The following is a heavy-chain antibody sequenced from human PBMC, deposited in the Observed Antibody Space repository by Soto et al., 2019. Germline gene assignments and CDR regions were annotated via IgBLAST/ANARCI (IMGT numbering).Heavy chain of an antibody. V-gene: IGHV3-74*01. CDR2: INSDGSIT. CDR3: ERQEGAAFYYDVMDV. J-gene: IGHJ6*02. CDR1: GFTFSSYW. Sequence: GGSLRLSCAASGFTFSSYWMHWVRQAPGKGLVWVSRINSDGSITSYADSVKGRFTISRDNAKNTLYLHMNSLRAEDTAVYYCERQEGAAFYYDVMDVWGQGTTVTVSS.